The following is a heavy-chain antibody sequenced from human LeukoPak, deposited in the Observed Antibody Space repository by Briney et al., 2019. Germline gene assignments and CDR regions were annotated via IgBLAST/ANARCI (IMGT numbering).Heavy chain of an antibody. CDR3: ARDPWNSTSCHRRYGLDQ. Sequence: SETLSLTCTVSCGSISSYYWSWSRQAAGKRLEWIGRIYTSGSTNYNPSLKSRVTMSVDTSKNQFSLKLSSVTAADTAVYFCARDPWNSTSCHRRYGLDQWGQGTLVTVS. J-gene: IGHJ4*02. CDR2: IYTSGST. D-gene: IGHD2-2*01. V-gene: IGHV4-4*07. CDR1: CGSISSYY.